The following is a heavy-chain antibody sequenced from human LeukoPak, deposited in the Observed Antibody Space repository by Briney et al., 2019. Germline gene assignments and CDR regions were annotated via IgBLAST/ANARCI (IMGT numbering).Heavy chain of an antibody. CDR1: GFSISSGYY. J-gene: IGHJ6*03. Sequence: SETLSLTCTVSGFSISSGYYWGWIRQPPGKGLEWIGTIYHNEITYYNPSLKSRVTISVDTSKNQFSLKLSSVTAADTAVYYCARVRLWFGEFLDYMDVWGKGTTVTISS. V-gene: IGHV4-38-2*02. CDR3: ARVRLWFGEFLDYMDV. D-gene: IGHD3-10*01. CDR2: IYHNEIT.